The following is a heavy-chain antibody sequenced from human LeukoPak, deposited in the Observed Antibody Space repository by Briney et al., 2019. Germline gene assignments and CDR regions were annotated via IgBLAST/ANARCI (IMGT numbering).Heavy chain of an antibody. J-gene: IGHJ6*02. CDR1: GFTFSGSA. Sequence: GGSLKLSCAASGFTFSGSAMHWVRQASGKGLEWVGRIRSKANKYATEYAASVKGRFTISRDDSKNTAYLQMSSLKTEDTAVYYCTRHPQDGYIIRGRYYYGMDVWGQGTTVTVSS. CDR2: IRSKANKYAT. D-gene: IGHD5-24*01. V-gene: IGHV3-73*01. CDR3: TRHPQDGYIIRGRYYYGMDV.